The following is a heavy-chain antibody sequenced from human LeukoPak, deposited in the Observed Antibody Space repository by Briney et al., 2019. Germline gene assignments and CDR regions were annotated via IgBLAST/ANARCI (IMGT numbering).Heavy chain of an antibody. J-gene: IGHJ4*02. Sequence: GGSLRLSCAASGFTFSSYGMHWVRQAPGKGLEWVAVIWYDGSNKYYADSVKGRFTISRDNSKNTPYLQMNSLRAEDTAVYYCAREENYYDSSGYYSGVDYWGQGTLVTVSS. V-gene: IGHV3-33*01. D-gene: IGHD3-22*01. CDR3: AREENYYDSSGYYSGVDY. CDR2: IWYDGSNK. CDR1: GFTFSSYG.